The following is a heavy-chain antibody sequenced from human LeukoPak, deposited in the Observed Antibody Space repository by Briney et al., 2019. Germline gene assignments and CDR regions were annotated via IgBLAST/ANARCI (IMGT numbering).Heavy chain of an antibody. Sequence: GGSLRLSCAASGFTFSSYAMSWVRQAPGKGLEWVSAISGSGGSTYYADSVKGRFTISRDNSKNTLYLQMNSLRAEDTAVYYYAKHPPDYGDYVPLFDYWGQGTLVTVSS. J-gene: IGHJ4*02. D-gene: IGHD4-17*01. CDR2: ISGSGGST. CDR1: GFTFSSYA. CDR3: AKHPPDYGDYVPLFDY. V-gene: IGHV3-23*01.